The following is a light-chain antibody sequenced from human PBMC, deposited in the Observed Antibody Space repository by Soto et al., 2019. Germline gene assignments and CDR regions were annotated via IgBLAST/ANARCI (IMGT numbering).Light chain of an antibody. J-gene: IGKJ4*01. CDR1: QRISGY. Sequence: EIVLTQSPATLSLSPGERATLSCRASQRISGYLAWYQQKPGQAPRLLIYAASTRATGIPARFTGSESGTEFTLTITSLQSEDFAVYYCQQYRNSPVTFGGGTKVDIK. CDR3: QQYRNSPVT. CDR2: AAS. V-gene: IGKV3-15*01.